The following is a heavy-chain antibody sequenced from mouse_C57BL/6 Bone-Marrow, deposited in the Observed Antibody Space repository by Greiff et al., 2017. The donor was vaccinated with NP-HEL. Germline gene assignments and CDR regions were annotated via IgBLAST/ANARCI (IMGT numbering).Heavy chain of an antibody. J-gene: IGHJ1*03. D-gene: IGHD2-2*01. CDR1: GFTFSDYG. V-gene: IGHV5-17*01. CDR2: ISSGSSTI. Sequence: EVKLVESGGGLVKPGGSLKLSCAASGFTFSDYGMHWVRQAPEKGLEWVAYISSGSSTIYYADTVKGRFTISRDNAKNTLFLQMTSLRSEDTAREYCAINGYPHWYFDVWGTGTTVTVSS. CDR3: AINGYPHWYFDV.